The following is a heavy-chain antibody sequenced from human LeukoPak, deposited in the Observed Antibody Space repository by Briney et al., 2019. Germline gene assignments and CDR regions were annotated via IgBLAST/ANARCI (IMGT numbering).Heavy chain of an antibody. CDR1: GYTFTGYY. V-gene: IGHV1-2*02. D-gene: IGHD3-22*01. Sequence: GASVKVSCKASGYTFTGYYMHWVRQAPGQGLEWMGWINPNSGGTNYAQKFQGRVTVTRDTSISTAYMELSRLRSDDTAVYYCARAPRSSSPRWYYDSSGVDYYFDYWGQGTLVTVSS. CDR3: ARAPRSSSPRWYYDSSGVDYYFDY. J-gene: IGHJ4*02. CDR2: INPNSGGT.